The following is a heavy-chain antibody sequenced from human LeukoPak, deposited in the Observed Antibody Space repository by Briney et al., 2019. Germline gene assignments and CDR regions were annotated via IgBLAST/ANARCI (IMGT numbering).Heavy chain of an antibody. CDR2: IYVAGST. Sequence: GSLRLSCAASGFTFSSYAMSWVRQAPGKGLEWVSVIYVAGSTYYADSVKGRFTISRDNSKNTLYLQMNSLRVEDTAVYYCARDALWNYYYYMDVWGKGTTVTVSS. CDR3: ARDALWNYYYYMDV. CDR1: GFTFSSYA. D-gene: IGHD3-3*01. V-gene: IGHV3-23*03. J-gene: IGHJ6*03.